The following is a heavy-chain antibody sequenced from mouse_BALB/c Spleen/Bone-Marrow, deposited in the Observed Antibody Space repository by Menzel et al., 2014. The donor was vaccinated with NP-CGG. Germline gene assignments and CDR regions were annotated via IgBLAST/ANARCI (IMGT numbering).Heavy chain of an antibody. CDR2: INPGSGGT. CDR3: ARHYFDY. Sequence: QVQLQQSGAELVRPGTSVKVSCKASGYAFTNYLIEWVKQRPGQGLEWIGVINPGSGGTNYNEKFRGKATLTADKSSSTANMQLSSLTSDDSAVYFCARHYFDYWGQGTTLTVSS. V-gene: IGHV1-54*01. J-gene: IGHJ2*01. CDR1: GYAFTNYL.